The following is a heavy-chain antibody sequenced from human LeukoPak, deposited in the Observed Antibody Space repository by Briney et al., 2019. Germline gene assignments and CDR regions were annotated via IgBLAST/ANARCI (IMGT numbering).Heavy chain of an antibody. Sequence: PGGSLRLSCAASGFTFSSYAMSWVRQAPGKGLEWVSAISGSGGGTYYADSVKGRSTISRDNSKNTLYLQMNSLRAEDTAVYYCAKDLGTVTSSDPWGQGTLVTVSS. D-gene: IGHD4-17*01. V-gene: IGHV3-23*01. CDR1: GFTFSSYA. CDR3: AKDLGTVTSSDP. CDR2: ISGSGGGT. J-gene: IGHJ5*02.